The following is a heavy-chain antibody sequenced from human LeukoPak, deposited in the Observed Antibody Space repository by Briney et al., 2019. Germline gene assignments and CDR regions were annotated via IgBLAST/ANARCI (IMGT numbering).Heavy chain of an antibody. V-gene: IGHV4-34*01. J-gene: IGHJ4*02. CDR2: INHSGST. CDR3: AKEGGSYYPFGY. D-gene: IGHD1-26*01. Sequence: SETLSLTCAVYGGSFSGYYWSWIRQPPGKGLEWIGEINHSGSTNYNPSLKSRVTISVDTSKNQFSLKLSSVTAADTAVYYCAKEGGSYYPFGYWGQGTLVTVSS. CDR1: GGSFSGYY.